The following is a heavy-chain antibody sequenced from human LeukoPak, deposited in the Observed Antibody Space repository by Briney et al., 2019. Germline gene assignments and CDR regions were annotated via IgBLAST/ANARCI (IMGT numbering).Heavy chain of an antibody. V-gene: IGHV5-10-1*01. J-gene: IGHJ6*04. CDR1: GYSFTSYC. D-gene: IGHD3-10*01. Sequence: GESLRISCKGSGYSFTSYCISWVRQMPGKGLEWMERIDPSDSYTNYSPSFQGHVTISADKSISTAYLQWSSLKASDTAMYYCARDPMVRGVIITKDYYYYYGMDVWGKGTTVTVSS. CDR3: ARDPMVRGVIITKDYYYYYGMDV. CDR2: IDPSDSYT.